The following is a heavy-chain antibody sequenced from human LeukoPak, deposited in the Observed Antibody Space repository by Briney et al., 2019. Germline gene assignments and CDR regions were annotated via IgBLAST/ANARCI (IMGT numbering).Heavy chain of an antibody. J-gene: IGHJ4*02. D-gene: IGHD4-17*01. V-gene: IGHV4-34*01. Sequence: SETLSLTCAVYGGSFRGYYWSWIRQPPGKGLEWIGEINHGGSTNYSPSLKSRVTISVDTSKNQFSLRLSSVTAADTAMYYCARGDDYGDYGDFWYWGQGTLVTVSS. CDR2: INHGGST. CDR1: GGSFRGYY. CDR3: ARGDDYGDYGDFWY.